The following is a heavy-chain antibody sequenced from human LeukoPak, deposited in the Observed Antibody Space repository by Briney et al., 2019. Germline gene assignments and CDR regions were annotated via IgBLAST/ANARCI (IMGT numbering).Heavy chain of an antibody. CDR1: GFTFSSYA. D-gene: IGHD6-6*01. CDR2: ISDSGCNT. Sequence: PGESLTLSCAASGFTFSSYAMSWIRQPPGKGLEWVSAISDSGCNTYNADPAKGRFTISRDNSKNTLYLQMESLRAEDTAVYYCAKVREYSSSHDAFDLWGQGTMVTVSS. CDR3: AKVREYSSSHDAFDL. J-gene: IGHJ3*01. V-gene: IGHV3-23*01.